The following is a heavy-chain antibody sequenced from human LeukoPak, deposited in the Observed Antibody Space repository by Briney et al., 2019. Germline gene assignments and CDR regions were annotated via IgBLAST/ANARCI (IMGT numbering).Heavy chain of an antibody. V-gene: IGHV1-46*01. D-gene: IGHD3-22*01. Sequence: ASVKVSCKASGYTFTSYYMHWVRQAPGQGLAWMGIINPSGGSTSYAQKFQGRVTMTRDTSTSTVYMELSSLRSEDTAVYYCAREILRYYYDSSGYYYPPDYWGQGTLVTVSS. J-gene: IGHJ4*02. CDR3: AREILRYYYDSSGYYYPPDY. CDR1: GYTFTSYY. CDR2: INPSGGST.